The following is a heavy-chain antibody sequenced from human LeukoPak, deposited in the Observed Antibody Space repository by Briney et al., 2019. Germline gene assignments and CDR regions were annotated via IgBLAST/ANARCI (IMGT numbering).Heavy chain of an antibody. CDR2: ISWNSGSI. D-gene: IGHD3-10*01. J-gene: IGHJ4*02. Sequence: SLSLSCAASAFSFDDYAMHWVRQAPGKGLDWVSGISWNSGSIGYADSVRGRFTISRDNAKNSLYLQMNSLRAEDTALYYCAKDRDYYASLDYWGQGTLVTVSS. CDR1: AFSFDDYA. CDR3: AKDRDYYASLDY. V-gene: IGHV3-9*01.